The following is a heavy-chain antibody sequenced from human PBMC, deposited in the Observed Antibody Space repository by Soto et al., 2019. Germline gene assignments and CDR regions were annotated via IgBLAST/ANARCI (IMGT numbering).Heavy chain of an antibody. CDR2: IYHSGST. CDR1: GGSISSYD. Sequence: PSETLSLTCTVSGGSISSYDWSWIRQPPGKGLEWIGYIYHSGSTNYNPSLKSRVTISVDKSKNQFSLKLSSVTAADTAVYYCARDPGYSGYDQDDYWGQGTLVTVSS. V-gene: IGHV4-59*12. J-gene: IGHJ4*02. CDR3: ARDPGYSGYDQDDY. D-gene: IGHD5-12*01.